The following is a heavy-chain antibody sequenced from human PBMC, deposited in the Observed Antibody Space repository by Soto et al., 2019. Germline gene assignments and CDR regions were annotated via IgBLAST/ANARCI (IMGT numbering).Heavy chain of an antibody. J-gene: IGHJ6*02. CDR2: INPNSGGT. CDR3: ARSSPPPPGVVATIDRLYYYYGMDV. D-gene: IGHD5-12*01. CDR1: GYTFTGYY. Sequence: VASVKVSCKASGYTFTGYYMHWVRQAPGQGLEWMGWINPNSGGTNYAQKFQGWVTMTRDTSISTAYMELSRLRSDDTAVYYCARSSPPPPGVVATIDRLYYYYGMDVWGQGTTVTVSS. V-gene: IGHV1-2*04.